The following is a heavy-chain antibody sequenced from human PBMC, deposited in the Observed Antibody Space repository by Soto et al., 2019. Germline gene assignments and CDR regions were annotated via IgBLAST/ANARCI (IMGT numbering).Heavy chain of an antibody. J-gene: IGHJ6*02. CDR1: GGSISSSSYY. V-gene: IGHV4-39*01. D-gene: IGHD2-8*02. Sequence: SETLSLTCTVSGGSISSSSYYWGWIRQPPGKGLEWIGSIYYSGSTYYNPSLKSRVTISVDTSKNQFSLKLSSVTAADTAVYYCARAHGGLLGPYYYYGMDVWGQGTTVTVSS. CDR2: IYYSGST. CDR3: ARAHGGLLGPYYYYGMDV.